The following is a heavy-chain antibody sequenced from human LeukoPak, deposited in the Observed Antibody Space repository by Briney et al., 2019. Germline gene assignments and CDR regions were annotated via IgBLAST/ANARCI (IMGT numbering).Heavy chain of an antibody. CDR3: ASVGLAYCGGDCPYYFDY. CDR1: GGTFSSYA. J-gene: IGHJ4*02. D-gene: IGHD2-21*02. Sequence: ASVKVSCKASGGTFSSYAISWVRQAPGQGLEWMGGIIPIFGTANYAQKFQGRVTITTDESTSTAYMELSSLRSEDTAVYYCASVGLAYCGGDCPYYFDYWGQGTLVTVSS. V-gene: IGHV1-69*05. CDR2: IIPIFGTA.